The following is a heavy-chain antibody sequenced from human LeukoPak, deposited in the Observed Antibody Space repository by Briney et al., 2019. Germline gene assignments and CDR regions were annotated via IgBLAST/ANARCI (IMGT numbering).Heavy chain of an antibody. Sequence: PSETLSLTCSVSGGSISSGFFYWSWIRQSAGKGLEWIGSIYYSGSTYYNPSLKSRVTISVDTSKNQFSLKLSSVTAADTAVYYCARALTQDSSGYYSHFDYWGQGTLVTVSS. CDR3: ARALTQDSSGYYSHFDY. V-gene: IGHV4-39*07. J-gene: IGHJ4*02. CDR1: GGSISSGFFY. D-gene: IGHD3-22*01. CDR2: IYYSGST.